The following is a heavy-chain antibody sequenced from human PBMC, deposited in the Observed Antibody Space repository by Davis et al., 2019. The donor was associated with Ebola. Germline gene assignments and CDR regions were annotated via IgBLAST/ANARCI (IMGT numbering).Heavy chain of an antibody. J-gene: IGHJ4*02. V-gene: IGHV3-7*01. CDR3: ASWASTGNY. Sequence: GESLKISCTASGFTFGTSWINWVRQAPGRGLEWVANISPDGHGRFVDSVQGRFSVSRENDKNSMYLQMSSLRTQDTAVYYCASWASTGNYWGRGTLITVSS. CDR1: GFTFGTSW. D-gene: IGHD3-10*01. CDR2: ISPDGHGR.